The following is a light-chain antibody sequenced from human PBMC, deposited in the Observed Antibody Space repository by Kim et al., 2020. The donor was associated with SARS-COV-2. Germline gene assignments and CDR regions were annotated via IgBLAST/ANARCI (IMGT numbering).Light chain of an antibody. J-gene: IGKJ3*01. CDR1: QGIGNY. Sequence: DIQTTQSPSSLSASVGDRVTITCRASQGIGNYLAWYQQKPGKVPKLLIYAASTLQSGVPSRFSSSGSGADFTLTISSLQSEDVATYFCQKYNSAPFTFGPGTKVDIK. CDR3: QKYNSAPFT. CDR2: AAS. V-gene: IGKV1-27*01.